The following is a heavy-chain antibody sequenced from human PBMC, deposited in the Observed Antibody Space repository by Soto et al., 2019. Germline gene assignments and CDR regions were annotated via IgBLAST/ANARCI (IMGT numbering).Heavy chain of an antibody. J-gene: IGHJ5*02. D-gene: IGHD1-1*01. Sequence: PGGSLRLSCAASGLTFDGYGMHWVRQAPGKGLEWVSGISWNSGSIGYADSVKGRFTISRDNARSSLYLQMNSLRAEDTALYYCAKDYLTAGYRRGWYAHWGQGPLLTVSS. CDR1: GLTFDGYG. V-gene: IGHV3-9*01. CDR2: ISWNSGSI. CDR3: AKDYLTAGYRRGWYAH.